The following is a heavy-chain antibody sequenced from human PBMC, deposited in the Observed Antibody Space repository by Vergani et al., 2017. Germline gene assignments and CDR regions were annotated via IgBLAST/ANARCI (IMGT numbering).Heavy chain of an antibody. CDR1: GSTLNNYP. D-gene: IGHD5-12*01. V-gene: IGHV3-23*01. CDR2: ISGRGGSI. Sequence: EVQLLESGGDLVQPGGSLRLSCQASGSTLNNYPLNWVPQAPGKGLKGVSGISGRGGSIYYAGSVKGRFTVSRDSSKNTLYLQMNSLSAGDTSVYYCAKANPRNSGYDYLYYYHAMDVWCQGTTVTVSS. CDR3: AKANPRNSGYDYLYYYHAMDV. J-gene: IGHJ6*02.